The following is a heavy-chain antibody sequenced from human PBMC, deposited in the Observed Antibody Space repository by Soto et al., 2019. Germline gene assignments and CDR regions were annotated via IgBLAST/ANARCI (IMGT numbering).Heavy chain of an antibody. D-gene: IGHD6-13*01. CDR3: ASAVRSWFYFDY. J-gene: IGHJ4*02. Sequence: PSETLSLTCTVSGGSISSGDYYWSWIRQPPGKGLEWIGNIYYSGNTYYNPSLKSRVTISLDTSKNQFSLKLTSVTAADTAVYYCASAVRSWFYFDYWGQGALVTVS. CDR2: IYYSGNT. CDR1: GGSISSGDYY. V-gene: IGHV4-30-4*01.